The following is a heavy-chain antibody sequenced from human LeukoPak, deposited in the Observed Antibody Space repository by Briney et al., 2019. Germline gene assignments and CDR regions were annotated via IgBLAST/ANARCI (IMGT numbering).Heavy chain of an antibody. D-gene: IGHD4-17*01. CDR1: GYTFTSYG. Sequence: ASVKVSCKASGYTFTSYGISWVRQAPGQGLEWMGWISAYDGNTNYAQKLQDRVTMTTDTSTSTAYMELRSLRSDDTAVYYCARDKGGTVTTRFYYYGMDVWGQGTTVTVSS. CDR3: ARDKGGTVTTRFYYYGMDV. J-gene: IGHJ6*02. CDR2: ISAYDGNT. V-gene: IGHV1-18*01.